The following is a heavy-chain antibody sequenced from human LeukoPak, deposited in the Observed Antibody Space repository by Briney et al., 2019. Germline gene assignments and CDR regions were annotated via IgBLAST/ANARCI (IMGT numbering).Heavy chain of an antibody. CDR1: GFTFSSYW. CDR2: INSDGSST. Sequence: GGSLRLSCAASGFTFSSYWMHWVRQAPGRGLVWVSRINSDGSSTNYADSVKGRFTISRDNAKNTLYLQMNSLRAEDTAVYYCARVPYSSSSGRALDIWGQGTMVTVSS. CDR3: ARVPYSSSSGRALDI. V-gene: IGHV3-74*01. D-gene: IGHD6-6*01. J-gene: IGHJ3*02.